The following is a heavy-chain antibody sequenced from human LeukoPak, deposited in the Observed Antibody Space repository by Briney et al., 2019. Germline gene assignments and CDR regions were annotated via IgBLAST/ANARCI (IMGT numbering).Heavy chain of an antibody. J-gene: IGHJ4*02. Sequence: PGGSLRLSCAASGFTFSSYAMSWVRQAPGKGLEWVSAISGSGGSTYYADSVKGRFSISRDNSKNTLYLQMNSLRAEDTAVYYCANDYDSSGYYSLIFDYWGQGTLVTVSS. CDR1: GFTFSSYA. CDR2: ISGSGGST. D-gene: IGHD3-22*01. V-gene: IGHV3-23*01. CDR3: ANDYDSSGYYSLIFDY.